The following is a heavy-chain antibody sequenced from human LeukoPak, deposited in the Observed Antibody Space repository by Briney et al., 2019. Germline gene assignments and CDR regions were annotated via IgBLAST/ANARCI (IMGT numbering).Heavy chain of an antibody. V-gene: IGHV3-9*01. CDR3: AKALGGGFGELDY. Sequence: GGSLRLSCAASGFTFDDYAMHWVWQAPGKGLEWVSGISWNSGSIGYADSVKGRFTISRDNAKNSLYLQMNSLRAEDTALYYCAKALGGGFGELDYWGQGTLVTVSS. D-gene: IGHD3-10*01. CDR2: ISWNSGSI. CDR1: GFTFDDYA. J-gene: IGHJ4*02.